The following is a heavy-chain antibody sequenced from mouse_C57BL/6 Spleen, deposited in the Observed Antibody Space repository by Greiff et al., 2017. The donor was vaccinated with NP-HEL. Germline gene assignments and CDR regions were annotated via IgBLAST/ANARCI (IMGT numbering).Heavy chain of an antibody. CDR1: GFTFTDYY. CDR3: ARYGPKLGFDY. D-gene: IGHD4-1*01. Sequence: EVKLVESGGGLVQPGGSLSLSCAASGFTFTDYYMSWVRQPPGKALEWLGFIRNKANGYTTEYSASVKGRFTISRDNSQSILYLQMNALRAEDSATYYCARYGPKLGFDYGGQGTTLTVSS. CDR2: IRNKANGYTT. J-gene: IGHJ2*01. V-gene: IGHV7-3*01.